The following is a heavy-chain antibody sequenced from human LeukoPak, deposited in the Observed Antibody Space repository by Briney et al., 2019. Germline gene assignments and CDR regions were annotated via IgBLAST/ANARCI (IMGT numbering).Heavy chain of an antibody. D-gene: IGHD2-2*01. Sequence: GGSLRLSCAASGFTFSSYSMNWVRQAPGKGLEWVSYISSSSSTIYYADSVKGRFTISRDNAKNTLYLQMNSLRAEDTAVYYCAKSAVVPAATPPLGQTGDWGQGTLVTVSS. CDR2: ISSSSSTI. J-gene: IGHJ4*02. CDR3: AKSAVVPAATPPLGQTGD. V-gene: IGHV3-48*01. CDR1: GFTFSSYS.